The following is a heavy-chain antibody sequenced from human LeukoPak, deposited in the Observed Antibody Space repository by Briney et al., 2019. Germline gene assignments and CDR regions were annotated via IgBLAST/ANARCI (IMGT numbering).Heavy chain of an antibody. V-gene: IGHV3-23*01. CDR2: ITGSGGNT. D-gene: IGHD3-9*01. Sequence: GGSLRLSCAASGFTFSNYAMSWVRQAPGKGLEWVSAITGSGGNTYYADSVKGRFTISRDNSKNTVFLQMNSLRAEGTAVYYCAKWGDYDVLTGYYVSDYWGQGTLVTVSS. CDR1: GFTFSNYA. CDR3: AKWGDYDVLTGYYVSDY. J-gene: IGHJ4*02.